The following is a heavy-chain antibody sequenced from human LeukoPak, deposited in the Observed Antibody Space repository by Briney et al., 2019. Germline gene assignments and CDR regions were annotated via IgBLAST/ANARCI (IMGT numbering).Heavy chain of an antibody. V-gene: IGHV5-51*01. J-gene: IGHJ5*02. CDR1: GNSFTSYW. D-gene: IGHD2-15*01. Sequence: GESLKISCKGSGNSFTSYWIGWVRQMPGKGLEWMGIIYPGDSDTRYSPSFQGQVTISADKSISTAYLQWSSLEASDTAMYYCARRYCSGGSCYSGTVWFDPWGQETLVTVSS. CDR2: IYPGDSDT. CDR3: ARRYCSGGSCYSGTVWFDP.